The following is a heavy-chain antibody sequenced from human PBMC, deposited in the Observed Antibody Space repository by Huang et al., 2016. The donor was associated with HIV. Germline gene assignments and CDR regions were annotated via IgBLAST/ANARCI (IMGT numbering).Heavy chain of an antibody. D-gene: IGHD1-1*01. CDR3: ATTEKHQLGLDHYYYMDV. Sequence: QVQLVQSGAEVKKPGSSVKVSCKASGGTLSSYAVSWVRQAPGQGLEWMGGNIPMLGKGNYAHKLQGRVTITADELTNIAYMELTRLRSEDTAVYYCATTEKHQLGLDHYYYMDVWGKGTTVTVSS. J-gene: IGHJ6*03. V-gene: IGHV1-69*13. CDR1: GGTLSSYA. CDR2: NIPMLGKG.